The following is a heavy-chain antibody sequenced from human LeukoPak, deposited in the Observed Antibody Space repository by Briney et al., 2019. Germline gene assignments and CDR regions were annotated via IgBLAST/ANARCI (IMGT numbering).Heavy chain of an antibody. CDR2: INHSGST. D-gene: IGHD5-12*01. Sequence: SETLSLTCAVYGGSFSGYYWSWIRQPPGKGLEWIGEINHSGSTNYNPSLKSRVTISVDTSKNQFSLKLSSVTAADTAVYYCARGPTSDWFDPWGQGTLVTVSS. V-gene: IGHV4-34*01. CDR3: ARGPTSDWFDP. CDR1: GGSFSGYY. J-gene: IGHJ5*02.